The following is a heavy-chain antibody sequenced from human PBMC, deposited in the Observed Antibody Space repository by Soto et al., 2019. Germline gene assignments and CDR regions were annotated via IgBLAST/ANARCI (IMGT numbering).Heavy chain of an antibody. CDR1: GFTFSSYG. CDR3: ARELQVYCSGGSCPDAFDI. Sequence: QVQLVESGGGVVQPGRSLRLSCAASGFTFSSYGMHWVRQAPGKGLEWVAVIWYDGSNKYYADSVKGRFTISRDNSENTLYLQMNSLRAEDTAVYYCARELQVYCSGGSCPDAFDIWGQGTMVTVSS. J-gene: IGHJ3*02. V-gene: IGHV3-33*01. D-gene: IGHD2-15*01. CDR2: IWYDGSNK.